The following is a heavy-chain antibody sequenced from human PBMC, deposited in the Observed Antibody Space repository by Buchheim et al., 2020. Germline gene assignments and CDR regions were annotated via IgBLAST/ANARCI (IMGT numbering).Heavy chain of an antibody. D-gene: IGHD6-19*01. V-gene: IGHV2-5*02. Sequence: QITLKESGPTLVKSTQTLTLTCTFSGFSLSTGGVGVGWIRQSPGKALELLALIYWADDKRYSPSLRSRLTIIKDTSNNQVVLIMTNMDPVDTATYYCAHRGLSAGYSSGWDGGYFDAWGQGTL. CDR3: AHRGLSAGYSSGWDGGYFDA. CDR1: GFSLSTGGVG. CDR2: IYWADDK. J-gene: IGHJ4*02.